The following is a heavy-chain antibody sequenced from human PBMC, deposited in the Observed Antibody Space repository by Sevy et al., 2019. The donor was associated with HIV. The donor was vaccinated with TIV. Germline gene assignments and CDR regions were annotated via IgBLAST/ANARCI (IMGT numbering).Heavy chain of an antibody. D-gene: IGHD2-2*01. CDR2: IKQDGSEK. CDR1: GFTFSSYW. V-gene: IGHV3-7*01. Sequence: GGSPRLSCAASGFTFSSYWMSWVRQAPGKGLEWVANIKQDGSEKYYVDSVKGRFTISRDNAKNSLYLQMNSLRAEDTAVYYCARDSGGYCSSTSCPFDYWGQGTLVTVSS. CDR3: ARDSGGYCSSTSCPFDY. J-gene: IGHJ4*02.